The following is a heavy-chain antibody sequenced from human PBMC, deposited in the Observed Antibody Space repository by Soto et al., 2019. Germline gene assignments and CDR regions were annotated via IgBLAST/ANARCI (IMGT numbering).Heavy chain of an antibody. Sequence: QITLKESGPTLVKPTQTLTLTCTFSGFSLTTRGVGVGWIRQPPGKALECLALIYWDDDKRYSPSLQSRLSINKDTSKIQVVLTMNNVDPVDTATYYCEHIPNSYPYDWFDPWGQGTLVSVSS. CDR2: IYWDDDK. V-gene: IGHV2-5*02. J-gene: IGHJ5*02. D-gene: IGHD2-8*01. CDR3: EHIPNSYPYDWFDP. CDR1: GFSLTTRGVG.